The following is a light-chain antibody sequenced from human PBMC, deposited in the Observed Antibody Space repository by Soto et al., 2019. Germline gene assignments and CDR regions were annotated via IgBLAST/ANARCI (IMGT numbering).Light chain of an antibody. V-gene: IGKV1-5*03. CDR3: QQYNSYWT. CDR1: QSISSW. CDR2: KAS. Sequence: DIQMTQSPSTLSASVGDRVTITCRASQSISSWLAWYQQKPGKAPKFPIYKASSLESGVPSRFSGSGSGTEFTLTISSLQPDDFATYYYQQYNSYWTFGQGTKVEIK. J-gene: IGKJ1*01.